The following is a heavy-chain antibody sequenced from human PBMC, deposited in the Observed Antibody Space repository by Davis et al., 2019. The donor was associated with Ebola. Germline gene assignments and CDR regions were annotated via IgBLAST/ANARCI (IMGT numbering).Heavy chain of an antibody. CDR1: GFTFSSHW. CDR3: VRGWGRSGLDV. CDR2: IDFHGSGT. V-gene: IGHV3-74*01. J-gene: IGHJ6*02. D-gene: IGHD3-16*01. Sequence: PGGSLRLSCAASGFTFSSHWMQWVRQAPGKGLVWVSSIDFHGSGTTYTDSVKGRFTVSRDNAKNTLYLQMNSLRGEDTAVYYCVRGWGRSGLDVWGQGTTVTVSS.